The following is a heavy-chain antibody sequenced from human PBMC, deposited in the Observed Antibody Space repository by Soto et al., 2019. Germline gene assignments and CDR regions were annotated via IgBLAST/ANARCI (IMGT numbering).Heavy chain of an antibody. V-gene: IGHV1-8*01. CDR1: GYTFTSYD. CDR3: ARLKQDYAVA. D-gene: IGHD3-16*01. Sequence: QVQLVQSGAEVKKPGASVKVSCKASGYTFTSYDINWVRLATGQGLEWMGWMNPNSGNTAYAQKFQGRVTMTRNTSLSTAYMELSSLRSADTAVYYWARLKQDYAVAWGQGTLVTVSS. CDR2: MNPNSGNT. J-gene: IGHJ5*02.